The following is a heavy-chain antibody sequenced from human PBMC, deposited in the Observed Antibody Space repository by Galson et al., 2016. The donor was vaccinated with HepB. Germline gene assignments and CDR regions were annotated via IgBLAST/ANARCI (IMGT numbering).Heavy chain of an antibody. D-gene: IGHD3-22*01. V-gene: IGHV4-39*01. Sequence: SETLSLTCGVSGASISSSSWWSWVRQSPGKGLEWIGSIYHSGSTYYNPSLKSRVTITVDTSKNQFSLRLSSVTAADTAVYYCARQIPYFYESGDYYTSYLQHWGQGTLVTVSS. CDR2: IYHSGST. CDR3: ARQIPYFYESGDYYTSYLQH. J-gene: IGHJ1*01. CDR1: GASISSSSW.